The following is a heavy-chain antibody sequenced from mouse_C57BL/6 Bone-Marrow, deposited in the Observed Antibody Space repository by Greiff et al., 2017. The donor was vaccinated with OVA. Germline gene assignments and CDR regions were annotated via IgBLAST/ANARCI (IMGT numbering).Heavy chain of an antibody. CDR3: YQFVTTMDY. D-gene: IGHD1-1*01. V-gene: IGHV1-64*01. CDR2: IHPNSGST. J-gene: IGHJ4*01. Sequence: VQLQQPGAELVKPGASVKLSCKASGYPFTSYWMHWVKQRPGQGLEWIGMIHPNSGSTNYNENFKSTATLTVDTSSSTAYMQLISMTSEDSAVYYCYQFVTTMDYWGQGTSVTVSS. CDR1: GYPFTSYW.